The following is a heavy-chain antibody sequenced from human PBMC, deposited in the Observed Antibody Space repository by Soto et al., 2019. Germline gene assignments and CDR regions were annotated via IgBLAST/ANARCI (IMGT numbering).Heavy chain of an antibody. Sequence: PGGSLRLSCAASGFTFSSYGMHWVRQAPGKGLEWVAVISYDGSNKYYADSVKGRFTISRDNSKNTLYLQMNSLRAEDTAVYYCAKIHITIFGVVSEYYYYGMDVWGQGTTVTVSS. CDR3: AKIHITIFGVVSEYYYYGMDV. D-gene: IGHD3-3*01. J-gene: IGHJ6*02. V-gene: IGHV3-30*18. CDR1: GFTFSSYG. CDR2: ISYDGSNK.